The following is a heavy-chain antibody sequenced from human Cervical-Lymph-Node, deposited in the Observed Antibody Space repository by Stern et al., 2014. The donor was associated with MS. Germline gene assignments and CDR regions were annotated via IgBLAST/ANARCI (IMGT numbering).Heavy chain of an antibody. CDR1: GGSISSGGYY. CDR2: IYYSGST. V-gene: IGHV4-31*03. Sequence: QVQLQESGPGLVKPSQTLSLTCTASGGSISSGGYYWSWIRQHPGTGLEWIGYIYYSGSTSYNPSLKSRVTISLDTSKSQFSLKLSSVTAADTAVYYCAKYRVFGGVIVVDYWGQGTLVTVSS. CDR3: AKYRVFGGVIVVDY. D-gene: IGHD3-16*02. J-gene: IGHJ4*02.